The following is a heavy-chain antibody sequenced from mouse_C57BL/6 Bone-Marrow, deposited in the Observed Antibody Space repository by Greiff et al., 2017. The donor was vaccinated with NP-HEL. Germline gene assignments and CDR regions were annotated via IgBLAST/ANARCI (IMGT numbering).Heavy chain of an antibody. J-gene: IGHJ1*03. CDR1: GYTFTSYW. Sequence: VKLMESGASLALPGASGKLSWKASGYTFTSYWMHWVKQRPGPGLAWIGEIDPSDSYTNYNQKFKGKSTLTVDKSSSTAYMQLSSLTSEDSAVYYCARGGVRGTGTTVTVSS. CDR2: IDPSDSYT. D-gene: IGHD1-1*02. V-gene: IGHV1-69*01. CDR3: ARGGV.